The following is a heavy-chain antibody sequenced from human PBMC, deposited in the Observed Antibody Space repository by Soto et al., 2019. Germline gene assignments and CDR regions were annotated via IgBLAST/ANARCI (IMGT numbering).Heavy chain of an antibody. V-gene: IGHV5-10-1*01. D-gene: IGHD2-21*02. CDR1: GYSFTSYW. Sequence: PGESLKISCKGSGYSFTSYWISWVRQMPGKGLEWMGRIDPSDSYTNYSPSFQGHVTISADKSISTAYLQWSSLKASDTAMYYRARHLAYCGGDCYSGGDIWGQGTMVTVSS. J-gene: IGHJ3*02. CDR2: IDPSDSYT. CDR3: ARHLAYCGGDCYSGGDI.